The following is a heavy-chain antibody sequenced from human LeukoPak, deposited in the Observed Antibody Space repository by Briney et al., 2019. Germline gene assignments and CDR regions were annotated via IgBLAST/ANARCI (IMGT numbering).Heavy chain of an antibody. V-gene: IGHV3-30*04. J-gene: IGHJ4*02. CDR1: GLTFNTYS. CDR2: ISHDGKSK. CDR3: AREHPINVDTAMVNYFDY. D-gene: IGHD5-18*01. Sequence: GSLRLSCAASGLTFNTYSMHWVRQAPGKGLEWVATISHDGKSKNYADSVKGRFTISRDTAKNSLYLQMNSLRAEDTAAYYCAREHPINVDTAMVNYFDYWGQGTLVTVSS.